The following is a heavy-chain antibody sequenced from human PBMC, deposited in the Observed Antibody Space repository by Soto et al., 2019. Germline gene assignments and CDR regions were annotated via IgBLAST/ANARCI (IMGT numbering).Heavy chain of an antibody. Sequence: SETLSLTCTVSGGSISSGGYYWSWIRQHPGKGLEWIGYIYYSGSTYYNPSLKSRVTISVDTSKNQFSLKLSSVTAADTAVYYCARASLVKSAYFDYWGQGTLVTVSS. CDR3: ARASLVKSAYFDY. D-gene: IGHD6-6*01. CDR2: IYYSGST. J-gene: IGHJ4*02. CDR1: GGSISSGGYY. V-gene: IGHV4-31*03.